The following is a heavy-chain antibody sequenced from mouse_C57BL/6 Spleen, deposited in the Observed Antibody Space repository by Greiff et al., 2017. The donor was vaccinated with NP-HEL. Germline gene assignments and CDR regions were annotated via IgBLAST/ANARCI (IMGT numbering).Heavy chain of an antibody. D-gene: IGHD1-1*01. V-gene: IGHV1-64*01. J-gene: IGHJ4*01. CDR2: IHPNSGST. CDR1: GYTFTSYW. CDR3: AKPATVVVHYYAMDY. Sequence: QVQLQQSGAELVKPGASVKLSCKASGYTFTSYWMHWVKQRPGQGLEWIGMIHPNSGSTNYNEKFKSKATLTVDKSSSTAYMQLSSLTSEDSAVYYCAKPATVVVHYYAMDYWGQGTSVTVSS.